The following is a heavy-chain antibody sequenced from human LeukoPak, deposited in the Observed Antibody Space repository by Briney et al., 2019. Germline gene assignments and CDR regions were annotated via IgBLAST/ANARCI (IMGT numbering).Heavy chain of an antibody. D-gene: IGHD4-17*01. CDR2: VSSSGDKT. Sequence: GGSLRLSCAASGFTFNNYAMCWVRQAPGKGLEWVSLVSSSGDKTYYPESVKGRFTISRDNSKNTLYLQMNSLRAEDTAVYYCANYGRHFASWGQGTLVTVSP. J-gene: IGHJ4*02. CDR3: ANYGRHFAS. CDR1: GFTFNNYA. V-gene: IGHV3-23*01.